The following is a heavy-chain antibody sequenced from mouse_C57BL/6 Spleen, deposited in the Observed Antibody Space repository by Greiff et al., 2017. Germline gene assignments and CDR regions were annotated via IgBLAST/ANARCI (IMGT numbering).Heavy chain of an antibody. CDR3: GRNEAGWLAY. CDR1: GYAFSSYW. V-gene: IGHV1-80*01. J-gene: IGHJ3*01. CDR2: IYPGDGDT. Sequence: QVQLQQSGAELVKPGASVKISCKASGYAFSSYWMTWVKQRPGKGLEWIGQIYPGDGDTNYNGKFKGKATLTADKSSSTAYMQLSSLTSEDSAVYYCGRNEAGWLAYWGQGTLVTVSA.